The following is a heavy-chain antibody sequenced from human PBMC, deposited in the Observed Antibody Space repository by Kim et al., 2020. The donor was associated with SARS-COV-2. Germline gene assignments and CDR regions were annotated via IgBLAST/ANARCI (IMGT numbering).Heavy chain of an antibody. J-gene: IGHJ2*01. CDR2: IYSGGST. Sequence: GGSLRLSSAASGFTVSSNYMSWVRQAPGKGLEWVSVIYSGGSTYYADSVKGRFTISRDNSKNTLYLQMNSLRAEDTAVYYCARDPRICSSTSCSRYWYFDLWGRGTLVTVSS. D-gene: IGHD2-2*01. CDR3: ARDPRICSSTSCSRYWYFDL. CDR1: GFTVSSNY. V-gene: IGHV3-53*01.